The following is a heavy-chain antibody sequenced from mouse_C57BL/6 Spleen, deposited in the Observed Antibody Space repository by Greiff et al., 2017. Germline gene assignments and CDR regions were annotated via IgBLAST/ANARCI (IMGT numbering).Heavy chain of an antibody. V-gene: IGHV1-4*01. CDR3: ARWDYYGSSYDY. CDR2: INPSSGYT. J-gene: IGHJ2*01. CDR1: GYTFTSYT. D-gene: IGHD1-1*01. Sequence: QVQLKESGAELARPGASVKMSCKASGYTFTSYTMHWVKQRPGQGLEWIGYINPSSGYTKYNQKFKDKATLTADKSSSTAYMQLSSLTSEDSAVYYCARWDYYGSSYDYWGQGTTRTVSS.